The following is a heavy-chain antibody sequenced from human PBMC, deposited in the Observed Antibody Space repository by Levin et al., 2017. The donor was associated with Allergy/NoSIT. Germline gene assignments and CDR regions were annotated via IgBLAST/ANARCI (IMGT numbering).Heavy chain of an antibody. CDR3: AKPAADWGGMDV. CDR1: GFTFSSYD. D-gene: IGHD6-25*01. J-gene: IGHJ6*02. V-gene: IGHV3-23*01. Sequence: GSLRLSCAASGFTFSSYDMSWVRQAPGKGLEWVSGLRGSGDSTYYADSVKGRLTISRDNSKNTLYLQMNSLRVEDTAVYYCAKPAADWGGMDVWGQGTTVTVSS. CDR2: LRGSGDST.